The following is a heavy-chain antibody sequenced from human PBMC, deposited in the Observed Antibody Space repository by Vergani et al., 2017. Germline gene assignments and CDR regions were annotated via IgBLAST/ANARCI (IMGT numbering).Heavy chain of an antibody. CDR3: ARDGRITIFGVVILQPYYYYYMDV. CDR2: ISSSSSYI. CDR1: GFTFSSYS. Sequence: EEQLVESGGGLVKPGGSLRLSCAASGFTFSSYSMNWVRQAPGKGLEWVSSISSSSSYIYYADSVKGRFTISRDNAKNSLYLQMNSLRAEDTAVYYCARDGRITIFGVVILQPYYYYYMDVWGKGP. V-gene: IGHV3-21*01. J-gene: IGHJ6*03. D-gene: IGHD3-3*01.